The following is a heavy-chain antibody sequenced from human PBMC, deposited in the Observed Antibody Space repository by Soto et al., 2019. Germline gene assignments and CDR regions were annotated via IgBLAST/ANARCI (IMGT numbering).Heavy chain of an antibody. Sequence: SETLSLTCTVSGDSISRFYWSWIQQPPGKGLEWLGYISYSGSTNYSPALRSRVTISADTSKNQFSLKLNAVTAADTAVYYCARDDSTGGFDFWGQGALVTAPQ. CDR3: ARDDSTGGFDF. J-gene: IGHJ4*02. CDR2: ISYSGST. D-gene: IGHD6-19*01. V-gene: IGHV4-59*01. CDR1: GDSISRFY.